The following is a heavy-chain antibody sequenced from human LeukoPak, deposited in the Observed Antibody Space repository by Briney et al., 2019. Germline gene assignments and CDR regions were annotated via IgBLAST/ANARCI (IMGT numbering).Heavy chain of an antibody. J-gene: IGHJ4*02. CDR2: ISGSGGST. CDR3: AKESANYYDILTGYPNHLDY. Sequence: GGSLRLSCAASGFTFSSYAMSWVRQAPGKGLKWVSGISGSGGSTYYTDSVKGRFTIFRDNSKNTLYLQMNSLRAEDTAVYYCAKESANYYDILTGYPNHLDYWGQGTLVTVSS. V-gene: IGHV3-23*01. CDR1: GFTFSSYA. D-gene: IGHD3-9*01.